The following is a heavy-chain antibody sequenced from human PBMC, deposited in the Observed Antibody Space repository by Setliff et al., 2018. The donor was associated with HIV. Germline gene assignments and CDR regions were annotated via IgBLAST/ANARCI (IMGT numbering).Heavy chain of an antibody. CDR2: ISDDGGQT. J-gene: IGHJ4*02. CDR3: ARGAPPGNPGHLDY. CDR1: GFTFNTYS. D-gene: IGHD6-13*01. V-gene: IGHV3-30*04. Sequence: GGSLRLSCAASGFTFNTYSIHWVRQAPGKGLEWVAVISDDGGQTYYAGSVKGRFTIFRDNSKNTMYLQMHSLRGDDTAVYYCARGAPPGNPGHLDYWGQGTLVTVSS.